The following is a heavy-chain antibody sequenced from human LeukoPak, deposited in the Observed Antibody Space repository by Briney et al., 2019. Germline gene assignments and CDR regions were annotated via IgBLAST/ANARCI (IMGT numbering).Heavy chain of an antibody. CDR1: GFSFSSHW. Sequence: GGSLRLSCAASGFSFSSHWMSWVRQAPGKGLEWVANIKQDGSEKHYVDSVKGRFTVSRDNAKNSLYLQMNSLRADDTAVNYCARGFGITFWGQGTLVTVSS. J-gene: IGHJ4*02. D-gene: IGHD3-16*01. CDR3: ARGFGITF. CDR2: IKQDGSEK. V-gene: IGHV3-7*03.